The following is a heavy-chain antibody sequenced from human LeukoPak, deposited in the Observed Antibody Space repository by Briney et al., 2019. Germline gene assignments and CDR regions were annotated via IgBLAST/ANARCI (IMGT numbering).Heavy chain of an antibody. CDR3: ARDQDLGIWFDP. Sequence: ASVKVSCKASGYTFTGYYMHWVRQAPGQGLEWMGWINPSSGGTNYAQKFQGRVTMTRDTSISTAYMELSRLRSDDTAVYYCARDQDLGIWFDPWGQGTLVTVSS. V-gene: IGHV1-2*02. CDR1: GYTFTGYY. J-gene: IGHJ5*02. CDR2: INPSSGGT.